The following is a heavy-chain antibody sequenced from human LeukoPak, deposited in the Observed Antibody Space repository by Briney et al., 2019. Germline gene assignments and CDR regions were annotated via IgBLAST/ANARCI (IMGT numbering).Heavy chain of an antibody. CDR1: GFTFSGSA. Sequence: GGSLTLSCAASGFTFSGSAMHWVRQASGKGLEWVGRIRSKANSYATAYAASVKGRFTISRDNSKNTLYLQMNSLRAEDTAVYYCAKTLWGRVDYFDYWGQGTLVTVSS. J-gene: IGHJ4*02. CDR3: AKTLWGRVDYFDY. V-gene: IGHV3-73*01. D-gene: IGHD3-10*01. CDR2: IRSKANSYAT.